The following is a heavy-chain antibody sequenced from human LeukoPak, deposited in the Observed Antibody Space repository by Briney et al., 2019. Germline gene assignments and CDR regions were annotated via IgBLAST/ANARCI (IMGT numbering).Heavy chain of an antibody. CDR2: ISAYNGNT. J-gene: IGHJ4*02. Sequence: GASVKVSCKASGYTFTSYGISWVRQAPGQGLEWMGWISAYNGNTNYAQKPQGRVTMTTDTSTSTAYMELRSLRSDDTAVYYCAREPAPGGAVAGTMDYWGQGTLVTVSS. D-gene: IGHD6-19*01. V-gene: IGHV1-18*01. CDR3: AREPAPGGAVAGTMDY. CDR1: GYTFTSYG.